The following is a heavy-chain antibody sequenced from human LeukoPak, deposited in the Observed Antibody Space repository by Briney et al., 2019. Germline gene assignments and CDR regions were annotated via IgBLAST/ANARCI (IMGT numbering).Heavy chain of an antibody. Sequence: ASMKVSCKASGYTFTGYYMHWVRQAPGQGLEWMGWINPNSGGTNYAQKFQGRVTMTRDTSISTAYMELSRLRSDDTAVYYCARAYLHCSSTSCPSYYYYGMDVWGQGTTVTVSS. CDR1: GYTFTGYY. J-gene: IGHJ6*02. V-gene: IGHV1-2*02. D-gene: IGHD2-2*01. CDR2: INPNSGGT. CDR3: ARAYLHCSSTSCPSYYYYGMDV.